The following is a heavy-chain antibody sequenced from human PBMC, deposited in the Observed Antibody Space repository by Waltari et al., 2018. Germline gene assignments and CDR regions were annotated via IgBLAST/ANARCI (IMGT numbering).Heavy chain of an antibody. CDR1: GFTFGIYA. CDR3: ANGSDGYKDYYVDV. D-gene: IGHD3-10*01. CDR2: ITRTGGST. J-gene: IGHJ6*03. Sequence: EVQLLETGGGLAQPGGSLRRSCAASGFTFGIYAMSWVRLGPGKGLEWGADITRTGGSTHYADSVKGRFTISRDNSKNILYLQMNSLRAEDTATYYCANGSDGYKDYYVDVWGKGTTVTISS. V-gene: IGHV3-23*01.